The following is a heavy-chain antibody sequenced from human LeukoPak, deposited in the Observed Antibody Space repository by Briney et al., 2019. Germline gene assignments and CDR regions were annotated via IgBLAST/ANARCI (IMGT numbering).Heavy chain of an antibody. D-gene: IGHD3-10*01. CDR2: IYSGGST. CDR1: GFTVSSNY. CDR3: GRGRDYYYGMDV. J-gene: IGHJ6*02. V-gene: IGHV3-53*01. Sequence: GGSLRLSCAASGFTVSSNYMSWVRQAPGKGLEWVSVIYSGGSTYYADSVKGRFTISSDNSKNTLYLQMNSLRAEDTAVYYCGRGRDYYYGMDVWGQGTTVTVSS.